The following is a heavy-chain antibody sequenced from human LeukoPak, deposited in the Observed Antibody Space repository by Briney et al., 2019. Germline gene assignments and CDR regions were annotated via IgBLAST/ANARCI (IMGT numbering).Heavy chain of an antibody. CDR2: INHSGST. J-gene: IGHJ3*02. D-gene: IGHD3-22*01. CDR1: GGSFSGYY. Sequence: KPSETLSLSCAVYGGSFSGYYWSWIRQPPGKGLEWIGEINHSGSTNYNPSLKSRVTISVDTSKNQFSLKLSSVTAADTAVYYCARVPTYYYDSSGLNDAFDIWGQGTMVTVSS. V-gene: IGHV4-34*01. CDR3: ARVPTYYYDSSGLNDAFDI.